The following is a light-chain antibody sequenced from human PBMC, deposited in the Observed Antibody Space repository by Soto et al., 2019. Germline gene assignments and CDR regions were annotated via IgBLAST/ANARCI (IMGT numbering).Light chain of an antibody. CDR1: QGISNY. V-gene: IGKV1-27*01. CDR3: QEYNYVPA. CDR2: AAS. J-gene: IGKJ4*01. Sequence: DIQMTQSPSSLSASVGDRVTITCRASQGISNYLAWYQQIPGKVPKLLLSAASTLPSGVPSRFSGSGSGTDFTLTICSLQPEDVATCYCQEYNYVPAFGGGTKVEIK.